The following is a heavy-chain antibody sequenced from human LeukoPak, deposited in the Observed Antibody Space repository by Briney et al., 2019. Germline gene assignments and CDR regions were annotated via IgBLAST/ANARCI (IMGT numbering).Heavy chain of an antibody. CDR1: GFTFSSYW. CDR3: ASRPTVTPLDWYFDL. V-gene: IGHV3-7*01. D-gene: IGHD4-11*01. J-gene: IGHJ2*01. CDR2: IKQDGSEK. Sequence: GRSLRLSCAASGFTFSSYWMSWVRQAPGKGLEWVANIKQDGSEKYYVDSVKGRFTISRDNAKNSLYLQMNSLRAEDTAVYYCASRPTVTPLDWYFDLWGRGTLVTVSS.